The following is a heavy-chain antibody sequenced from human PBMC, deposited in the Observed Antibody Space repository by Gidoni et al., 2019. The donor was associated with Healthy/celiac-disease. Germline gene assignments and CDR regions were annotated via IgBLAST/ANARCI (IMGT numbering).Heavy chain of an antibody. D-gene: IGHD2-2*01. CDR1: GFTFSSYA. Sequence: EVQLLESGGGLVQPGGSLRLSCSASGFTFSSYALSWVRQAPGKGLEWVSAISGSGGSTYYADSVKGRFTISRDNSKNTLYQQMNSLRAEDTAVYYCAKEWWARIVPAALDYFDYWGQGTLVTVSS. CDR2: ISGSGGST. V-gene: IGHV3-23*01. CDR3: AKEWWARIVPAALDYFDY. J-gene: IGHJ4*02.